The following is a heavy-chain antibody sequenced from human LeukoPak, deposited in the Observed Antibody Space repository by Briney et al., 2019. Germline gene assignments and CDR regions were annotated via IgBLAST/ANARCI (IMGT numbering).Heavy chain of an antibody. J-gene: IGHJ6*02. CDR1: GFTFSSYA. CDR3: ARDGDYCSGGRCYTLSYYYGMDV. Sequence: GGSLRLSCAASGFTFSSYAMHWVRQAPGKGLEWVAVISYDGSNKYYADSVKGRFTISRDNSKNTLYLQMNSLRAEDTAMYCCARDGDYCSGGRCYTLSYYYGMDVWGQGTTVTVSS. V-gene: IGHV3-30-3*01. D-gene: IGHD2-15*01. CDR2: ISYDGSNK.